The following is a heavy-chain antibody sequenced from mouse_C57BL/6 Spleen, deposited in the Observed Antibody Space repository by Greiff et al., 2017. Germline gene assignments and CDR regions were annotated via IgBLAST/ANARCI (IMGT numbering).Heavy chain of an antibody. Sequence: QVQLQQSGPGLVQPSQSLSITCTVSGFSLTSYGVHWVRQSPGKGLEWLGVIWSGGSTDYNAAFISRLSISKDNSKSQVFFKMNSLQAYDTAIYYCARNPPFAYWGQGTLVTVSA. CDR2: IWSGGST. CDR1: GFSLTSYG. V-gene: IGHV2-2*01. CDR3: ARNPPFAY. J-gene: IGHJ3*01.